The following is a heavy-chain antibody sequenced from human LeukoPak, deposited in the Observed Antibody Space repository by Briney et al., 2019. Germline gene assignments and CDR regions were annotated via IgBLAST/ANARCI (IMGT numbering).Heavy chain of an antibody. CDR1: GFTFSSYA. CDR2: VSGSGGST. CDR3: AKGYDILTGYPGAFDI. V-gene: IGHV3-23*01. Sequence: GVSLRLSCAASGFTFSSYAMTWVRQAPGKGLEWVSGVSGSGGSTYYADSVKGRFTISRDNSKNTLSLQMSSLRAEDTAVYYCAKGYDILTGYPGAFDIWGQGTMVTVSS. D-gene: IGHD3-9*01. J-gene: IGHJ3*02.